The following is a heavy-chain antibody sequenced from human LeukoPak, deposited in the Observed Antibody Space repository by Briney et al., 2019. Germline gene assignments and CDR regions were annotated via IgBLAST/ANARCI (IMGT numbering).Heavy chain of an antibody. CDR3: ARASEEYYYDSSGYPIEV. J-gene: IGHJ4*02. CDR2: IYTSEST. V-gene: IGHV4-4*07. Sequence: PSETLSLTCTVSGGSISSYYWSWIRQPAGKGLEWIGRIYTSESTNYNPSLKSRVTMSVDTSKNQFSLKLSSVTAADTAVYYCARASEEYYYDSSGYPIEVWGQGTLVTVSS. D-gene: IGHD3-22*01. CDR1: GGSISSYY.